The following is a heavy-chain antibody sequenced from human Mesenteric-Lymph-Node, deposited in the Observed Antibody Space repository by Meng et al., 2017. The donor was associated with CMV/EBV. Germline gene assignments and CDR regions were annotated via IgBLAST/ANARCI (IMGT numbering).Heavy chain of an antibody. CDR3: ARDQTRITKTPAY. Sequence: KATGYSFTSYCISWVRQAPGQGLEWMGWISAYNGNTNYAQKLQGRVTMTTDTSTSTAYMELRSLRSDDTAVYYCARDQTRITKTPAYWGQGTLVTVSS. J-gene: IGHJ4*02. D-gene: IGHD3-16*01. CDR2: ISAYNGNT. CDR1: GYSFTSYC. V-gene: IGHV1-18*04.